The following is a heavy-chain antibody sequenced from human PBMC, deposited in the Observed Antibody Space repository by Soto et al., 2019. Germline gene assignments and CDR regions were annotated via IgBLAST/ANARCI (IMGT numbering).Heavy chain of an antibody. Sequence: EVQLVETGGGLIQPGGSLRLSCAASGFTVSSNYMSWVRQAPGKGLEWVSVINSGGSTYYADSVKDRVTISRDNSKNTMYLEMNSLRAEDTAVYYCARALTDSVAVPATGTYYYYGMDVWGQGTTVTVSS. J-gene: IGHJ6*02. V-gene: IGHV3-53*02. CDR1: GFTVSSNY. CDR2: INSGGST. CDR3: ARALTDSVAVPATGTYYYYGMDV. D-gene: IGHD2-2*01.